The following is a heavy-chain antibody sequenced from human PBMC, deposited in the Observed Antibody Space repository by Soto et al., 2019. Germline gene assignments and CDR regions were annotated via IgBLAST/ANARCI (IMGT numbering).Heavy chain of an antibody. J-gene: IGHJ6*02. D-gene: IGHD3-10*01. CDR3: ARNGTYGSSRSHYSGMDV. V-gene: IGHV1-69*13. Sequence: ASVKVSCKASGGTFDKFIMNWVRQTPGRGLEWMGGIVPMLGTPTYAEKFKGRVRISATGSATTTYMEVASLRSEDTAIYYCARNGTYGSSRSHYSGMDVWGQGTTVTVSS. CDR1: GGTFDKFI. CDR2: IVPMLGTP.